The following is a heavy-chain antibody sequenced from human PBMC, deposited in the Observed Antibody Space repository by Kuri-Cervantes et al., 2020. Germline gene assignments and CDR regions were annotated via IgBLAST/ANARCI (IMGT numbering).Heavy chain of an antibody. CDR2: IYYSGST. Sequence: GSLRLSCAVSGGSISSSNWWSWIRQPPGKGLEWIGSIYYSGSTYYNPSLKSRVTISVDTSKNQFSLKLSSVTAADTAVYYCATRAYPDYYMDVWGKGTTVTVSS. CDR1: GGSISSSNW. D-gene: IGHD1-1*01. J-gene: IGHJ6*03. V-gene: IGHV4-4*02. CDR3: ATRAYPDYYMDV.